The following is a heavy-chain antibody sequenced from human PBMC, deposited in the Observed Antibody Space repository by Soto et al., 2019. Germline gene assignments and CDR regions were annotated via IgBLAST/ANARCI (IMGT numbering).Heavy chain of an antibody. J-gene: IGHJ6*02. CDR1: GFLFRSYW. CDR2: IRPDGSNT. Sequence: ESLKISCVPSGFLFRSYWMHWVRQTPAKGLVWVSEIRPDGSNTNYADSVRGRFTMSRDNAKNALYLQMNSLRVEDTGVYYCVRGTSAWKGVDVWGQGTTVTVSS. V-gene: IGHV3-74*01. CDR3: VRGTSAWKGVDV. D-gene: IGHD1-1*01.